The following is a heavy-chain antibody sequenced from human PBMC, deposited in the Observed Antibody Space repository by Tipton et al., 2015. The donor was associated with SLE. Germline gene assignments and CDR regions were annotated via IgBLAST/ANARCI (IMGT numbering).Heavy chain of an antibody. CDR1: GGSISSGSYY. Sequence: LRLSCTVSGGSISSGSYYWSWIRQPAGKGLEWIGYIYTSGSTNYNPSLKSRVTISVDTSKNQFSLKLSSVTAADTAVYYCARAGSSWYLDAFDIWGQGTMVTVSS. J-gene: IGHJ3*02. CDR2: IYTSGST. CDR3: ARAGSSWYLDAFDI. V-gene: IGHV4-61*09. D-gene: IGHD6-13*01.